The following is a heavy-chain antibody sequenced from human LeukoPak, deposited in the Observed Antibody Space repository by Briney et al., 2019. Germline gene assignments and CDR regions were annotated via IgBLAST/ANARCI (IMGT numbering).Heavy chain of an antibody. D-gene: IGHD3-10*01. CDR1: GGSISSYY. Sequence: SETLSLTCTVSGGSISSYYWSWIRQPPGKGLEWIGEINHSGSTNYNPSLKSRVTISVDTPKNQFSLKLSSVTAADTAVYYCARRGITMVRGVTYYYYYYYMDVWGKGTTVTVSS. J-gene: IGHJ6*03. V-gene: IGHV4-34*01. CDR3: ARRGITMVRGVTYYYYYYYMDV. CDR2: INHSGST.